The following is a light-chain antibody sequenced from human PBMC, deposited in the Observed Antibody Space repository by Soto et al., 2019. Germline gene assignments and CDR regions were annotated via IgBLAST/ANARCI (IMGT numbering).Light chain of an antibody. Sequence: ELVLTQSPGTLSLSPGERATLSCRASQSVSSSYLVWHQQKPGQAPRLLIYAASRRDTGIPDRFSGSGSGTDFTLTISRLEPEDFAVYYCQQYGSSPWTFGQGTKVDIK. CDR2: AAS. CDR3: QQYGSSPWT. V-gene: IGKV3-20*01. J-gene: IGKJ1*01. CDR1: QSVSSSY.